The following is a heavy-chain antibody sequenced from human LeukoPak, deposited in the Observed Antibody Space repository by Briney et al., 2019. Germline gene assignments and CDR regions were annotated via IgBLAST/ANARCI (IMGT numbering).Heavy chain of an antibody. J-gene: IGHJ4*02. Sequence: SETLSLTCSVYGGSITAYYWSWIRQPPGKGLEWIGEINHSRGTKYNPFLESRVTILLDASKSEFSLNLNSVTAADTAVYYCAREDYYFDSWGQGTLVTVSS. CDR3: AREDYYFDS. CDR2: INHSRGT. CDR1: GGSITAYY. V-gene: IGHV4-34*01.